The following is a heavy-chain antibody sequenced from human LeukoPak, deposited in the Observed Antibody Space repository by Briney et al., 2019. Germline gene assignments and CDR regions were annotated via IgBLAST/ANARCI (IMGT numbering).Heavy chain of an antibody. Sequence: GGSLRLSCAASGFTFSSYGMHWVRQAPGKGLEWVAFIRYDGSNKYYADSVKGRFTISRDNSKNTLYLQMNSLRAEDTAVYYCASLNDILTGQDYWGQGTLVTVSS. CDR3: ASLNDILTGQDY. CDR2: IRYDGSNK. V-gene: IGHV3-30*02. D-gene: IGHD3-9*01. J-gene: IGHJ4*02. CDR1: GFTFSSYG.